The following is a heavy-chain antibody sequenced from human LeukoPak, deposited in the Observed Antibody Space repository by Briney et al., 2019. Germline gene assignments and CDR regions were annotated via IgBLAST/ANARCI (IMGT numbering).Heavy chain of an antibody. CDR2: IRYVERDK. D-gene: IGHD2-15*01. V-gene: IGHV3-30*02. CDR1: GFTFSYYG. CDR3: ARDFRYCSGGSCHYYFDY. Sequence: GGSLRLSCVASGFTFSYYGMHWVRQAPGKGLEWVAFIRYVERDKYYAGSVKGRFTISRDNSKNTLYMQMNSLRAEDTAVYYCARDFRYCSGGSCHYYFDYWGQGTLVTVSS. J-gene: IGHJ4*02.